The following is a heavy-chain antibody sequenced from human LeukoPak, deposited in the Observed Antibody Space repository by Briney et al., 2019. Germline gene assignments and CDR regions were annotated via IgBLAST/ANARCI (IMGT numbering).Heavy chain of an antibody. CDR2: IIPIFGTA. D-gene: IGHD3-22*01. Sequence: SVKVSCKASGGTFSSYAISWVRQAPGQGLEWMGGIIPIFGTANYAQKFQGRVTITTDESTSTAYMELSSLRSEDTAVYYCAREMRDYYDSSGYEGFDYWGQGTLVTVSS. J-gene: IGHJ4*02. CDR1: GGTFSSYA. V-gene: IGHV1-69*05. CDR3: AREMRDYYDSSGYEGFDY.